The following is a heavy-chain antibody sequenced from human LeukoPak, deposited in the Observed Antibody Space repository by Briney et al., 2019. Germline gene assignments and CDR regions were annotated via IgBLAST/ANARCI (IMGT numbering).Heavy chain of an antibody. D-gene: IGHD6-19*01. CDR2: IKQDGSEK. J-gene: IGHJ4*02. CDR3: ARDLKRGYSSGRYSWGTGSSNDY. Sequence: GGSLRLSCAASGFTFSSYWMSWVRQAPGKGLEWVANIKQDGSEKYYVDSVKGRFTISRDNAKNSLYLQMNSLRAEDTAVYYCARDLKRGYSSGRYSWGTGSSNDYWGQGTLVTVSS. V-gene: IGHV3-7*03. CDR1: GFTFSSYW.